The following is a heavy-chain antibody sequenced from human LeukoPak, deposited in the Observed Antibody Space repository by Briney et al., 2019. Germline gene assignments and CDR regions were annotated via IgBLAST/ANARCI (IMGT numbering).Heavy chain of an antibody. CDR3: ARDGRYCSSTSCRFDY. D-gene: IGHD2-2*01. V-gene: IGHV3-66*01. CDR1: GFTVSSNY. J-gene: IGHJ4*02. CDR2: IYSGGST. Sequence: PGGSLRLSCAASGFTVSSNYMSWVRQAPGKGLEWVSVIYSGGSTYYAASVKGRFTISRDNSKNTLYLQMNSLRAEDTAVYYCARDGRYCSSTSCRFDYWGQGTLVTVSS.